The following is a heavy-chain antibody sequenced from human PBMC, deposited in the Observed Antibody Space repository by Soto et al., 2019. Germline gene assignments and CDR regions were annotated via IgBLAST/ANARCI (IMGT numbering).Heavy chain of an antibody. CDR2: MNPTSGDT. V-gene: IGHV1-2*02. J-gene: IGHJ4*02. CDR3: ASDGDYSSSSGLLAH. Sequence: QVQLMQSGTEVKKPGASVKVSCKASGYTFIGSYIFWVRQAPGQGLEWMGWMNPTSGDTNYAQKFQGRVTMTRDTTISTAYMELRRLRFDDTAVYYCASDGDYSSSSGLLAHWGQGSLVTVSS. CDR1: GYTFIGSY. D-gene: IGHD6-6*01.